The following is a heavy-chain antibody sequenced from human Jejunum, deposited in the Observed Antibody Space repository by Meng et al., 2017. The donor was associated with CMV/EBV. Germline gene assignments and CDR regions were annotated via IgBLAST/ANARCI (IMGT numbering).Heavy chain of an antibody. CDR2: VYAGGRS. CDR3: ARDQGTYYFGLDV. J-gene: IGHJ6*02. Sequence: TVSGGYFLRYSWSWVRLAPGKGLEWIGYVYAGGRSNSNPSLEGRVTMSVDTSTNQVFLQLTSVTAADTAVYYCARDQGTYYFGLDVWGQGTAVTVSS. D-gene: IGHD3-10*01. V-gene: IGHV4-59*01. CDR1: GGYFLRYS.